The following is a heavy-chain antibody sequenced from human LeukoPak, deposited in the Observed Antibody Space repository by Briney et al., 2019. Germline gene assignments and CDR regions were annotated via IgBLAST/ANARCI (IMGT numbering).Heavy chain of an antibody. CDR2: ISAYNGNT. Sequence: ASVKVSCKASGYTFTSYGISWVRQAPGQGLEWMGWISAYNGNTNYAQKLQGRVTMTTDTSTSTAYMELRSLRSDDTAVYYCVGYYYGSGSYHNYPNFDYWGQGTLVTVSS. CDR3: VGYYYGSGSYHNYPNFDY. D-gene: IGHD3-10*01. CDR1: GYTFTSYG. V-gene: IGHV1-18*01. J-gene: IGHJ4*02.